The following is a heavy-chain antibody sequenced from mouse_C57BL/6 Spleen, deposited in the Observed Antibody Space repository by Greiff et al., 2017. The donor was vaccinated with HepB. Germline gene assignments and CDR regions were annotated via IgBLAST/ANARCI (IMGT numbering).Heavy chain of an antibody. Sequence: EVQLQQSGPELVKPGASVKISCKASGYTFTDYYMNWVKQSHGKSLEWIGDINPNNGGTSYNQKFKGKATLTVDKSSSTAYMALRSLTSEDSAVYYCARDSSGLDAMDYWGQGTSVTVSS. D-gene: IGHD3-2*02. CDR2: INPNNGGT. CDR3: ARDSSGLDAMDY. V-gene: IGHV1-26*01. CDR1: GYTFTDYY. J-gene: IGHJ4*01.